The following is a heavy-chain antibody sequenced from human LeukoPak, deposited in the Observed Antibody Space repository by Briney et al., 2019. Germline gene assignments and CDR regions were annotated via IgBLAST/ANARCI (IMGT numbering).Heavy chain of an antibody. CDR1: GFTFGDYA. V-gene: IGHV3-49*03. CDR3: TTENVDIVAQLY. CDR2: IRSKAYGETT. D-gene: IGHD5-12*01. Sequence: GRSLRLSCTTSGFTFGDYAMTWFRQAPGKGLEWLTFIRSKAYGETTLYAPSVKGRFTISRDDSKSIAYLQMNSLKTEDTAIYYCTTENVDIVAQLYWGQGTLVTVSS. J-gene: IGHJ4*02.